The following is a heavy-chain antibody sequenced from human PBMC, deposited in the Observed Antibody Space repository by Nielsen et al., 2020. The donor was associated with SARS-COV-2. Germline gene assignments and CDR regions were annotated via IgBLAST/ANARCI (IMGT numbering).Heavy chain of an antibody. CDR3: ASGRY. CDR1: GFTFDDYA. Sequence: GGSLRLSCAASGFTFDDYAMHWVRQAPGKGLEWVAVISYDGSNKYYADSVKGRFTISRDNSKNTLYLQMNSLRAEDTALYYCASGRYWGQGTLVTVSS. V-gene: IGHV3-30-3*01. CDR2: ISYDGSNK. J-gene: IGHJ4*02.